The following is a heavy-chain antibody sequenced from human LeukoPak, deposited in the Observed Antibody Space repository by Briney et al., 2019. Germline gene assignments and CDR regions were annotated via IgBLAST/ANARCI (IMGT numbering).Heavy chain of an antibody. Sequence: GASLEISCKGSGCFFTSYWIGWGRRLPGKVRGWIGIICPGDSDTRYSPSFQGQVTISADKSISTAYLQWSSLKASDTAMYYCARHAGVRTWQQLPDYWGQGTLVTVSS. D-gene: IGHD6-13*01. J-gene: IGHJ4*02. CDR2: ICPGDSDT. CDR3: ARHAGVRTWQQLPDY. V-gene: IGHV5-51*01. CDR1: GCFFTSYW.